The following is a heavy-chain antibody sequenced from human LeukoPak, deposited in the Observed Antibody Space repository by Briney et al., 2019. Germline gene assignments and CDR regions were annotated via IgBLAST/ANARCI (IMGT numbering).Heavy chain of an antibody. Sequence: GGSLRFSCAASGFTFSSYAMSWVRQAPGKGLEWVSAISGSGGSTYYADSVKGRFTISRDNSKNTLYLQMNSLRAKDTAVYYCAKPPPYCSSTSCPPTTWGQGTLVTVSS. D-gene: IGHD2-2*01. J-gene: IGHJ5*02. CDR3: AKPPPYCSSTSCPPTT. CDR2: ISGSGGST. V-gene: IGHV3-23*01. CDR1: GFTFSSYA.